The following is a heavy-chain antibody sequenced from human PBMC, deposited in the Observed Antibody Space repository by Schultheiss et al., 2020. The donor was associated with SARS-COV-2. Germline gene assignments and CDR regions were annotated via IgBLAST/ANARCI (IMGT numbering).Heavy chain of an antibody. V-gene: IGHV3-21*01. D-gene: IGHD3-16*01. CDR3: ARDLGGYMDV. CDR2: ISGSGGST. Sequence: GGSLRLSCAASGFTFSSYSMNWVRQAPGKGLEWVSAISGSGGSTYYADSVKGRFTISRDNAKNSLYLQMNSLRAEDTAVYYCARDLGGYMDVWGQGTTVTVSS. J-gene: IGHJ6*02. CDR1: GFTFSSYS.